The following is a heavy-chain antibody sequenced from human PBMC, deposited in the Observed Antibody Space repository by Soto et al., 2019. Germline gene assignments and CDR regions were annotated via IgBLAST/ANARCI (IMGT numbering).Heavy chain of an antibody. CDR3: ASLPIAAVNYYYYMDV. D-gene: IGHD6-6*01. CDR1: GFTFSDYY. CDR2: ISSSGSTI. J-gene: IGHJ6*03. V-gene: IGHV3-11*01. Sequence: GGSLRLSCAASGFTFSDYYMSWIRQAPGKGLEWVSYISSSGSTIYYADSVKGRFTISRDNAKNSLYLQMNSLRAEDTAVYYCASLPIAAVNYYYYMDVWGKGTTVTVSS.